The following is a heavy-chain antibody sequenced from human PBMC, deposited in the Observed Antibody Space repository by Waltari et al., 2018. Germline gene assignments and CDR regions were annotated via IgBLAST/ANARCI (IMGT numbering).Heavy chain of an antibody. Sequence: QVQLQQWGAGLLKPSETLSLTCAVYGGSFSGYYWSWIRQPPGKGLEWIGEINHSGSTNYNPSLKSRVTISVDTSKNQFSLKLSSVTAADTAVYYCARVRRFFYYYGMDVWGQGTTVTVSS. CDR1: GGSFSGYY. CDR3: ARVRRFFYYYGMDV. D-gene: IGHD3-3*01. V-gene: IGHV4-34*01. CDR2: INHSGST. J-gene: IGHJ6*02.